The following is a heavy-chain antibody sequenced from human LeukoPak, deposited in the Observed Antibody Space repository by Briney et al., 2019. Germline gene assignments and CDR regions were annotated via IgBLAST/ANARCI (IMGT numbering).Heavy chain of an antibody. D-gene: IGHD5-12*01. CDR2: IIPIFGTA. J-gene: IGHJ4*02. CDR3: ARVPLRRGYFNY. Sequence: SVKVSCKASGGTFSSYAISWVRQAPGQGLEWMGGIIPIFGTANYAQKFQGRVTITADESTSTAYMELSSLRSEDTAVYYCARVPLRRGYFNYWGQGTLSPSPQ. V-gene: IGHV1-69*13. CDR1: GGTFSSYA.